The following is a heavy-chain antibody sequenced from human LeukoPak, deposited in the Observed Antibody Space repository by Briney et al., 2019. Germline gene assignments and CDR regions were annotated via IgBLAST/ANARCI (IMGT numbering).Heavy chain of an antibody. D-gene: IGHD3-3*01. CDR1: GYTFTGYY. CDR2: ISAYNGNT. J-gene: IGHJ4*02. V-gene: IGHV1-18*04. CDR3: ATGRITIFGVVIPPIDY. Sequence: AASVKVSCKASGYTFTGYYMHWVRQAPGQGLEWMGWISAYNGNTNYAQKLQGRVTMTTDTSTSTAYMELRSLRSDDTAVYYCATGRITIFGVVIPPIDYWGQGTLVTVSS.